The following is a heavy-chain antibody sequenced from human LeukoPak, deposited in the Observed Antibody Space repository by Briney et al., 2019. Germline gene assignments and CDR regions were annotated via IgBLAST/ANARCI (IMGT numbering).Heavy chain of an antibody. Sequence: PSETLSLTCTVSGGSISSYYWSWIRQPAGKGLEWIGRIYTSGSTNYNPSLNSRVTMSVDTSKNQFSLTLSSVPAADTAVYYCARDPFTMVRGVMDAFDIWGQGTMVTVSS. V-gene: IGHV4-4*07. CDR1: GGSISSYY. CDR3: ARDPFTMVRGVMDAFDI. CDR2: IYTSGST. J-gene: IGHJ3*02. D-gene: IGHD3-10*01.